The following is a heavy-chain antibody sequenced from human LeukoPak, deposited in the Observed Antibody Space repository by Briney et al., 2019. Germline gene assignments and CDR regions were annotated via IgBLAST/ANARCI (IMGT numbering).Heavy chain of an antibody. D-gene: IGHD2-2*01. CDR3: ARDLHKYCSSTSCSTSFDY. J-gene: IGHJ4*02. CDR2: ISAYSGNT. CDR1: GYTFTSYG. V-gene: IGHV1-18*01. Sequence: ASVKVSCKASGYTFTSYGISWVRQAPGQGLEWMGWISAYSGNTNYAQKLQGRVTMTTDTSTSTAYMELRSLRSDDTAVYYCARDLHKYCSSTSCSTSFDYWGQGTLVTVSS.